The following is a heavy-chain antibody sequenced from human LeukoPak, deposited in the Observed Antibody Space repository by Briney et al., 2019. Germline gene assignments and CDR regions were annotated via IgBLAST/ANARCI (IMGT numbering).Heavy chain of an antibody. Sequence: SSETLSLTCTVSGGSISSYYWSWIRQPAGKGLEWIGRIYTSGSTNYNPSLKSRVTMSVDTSKNQFSLKLSSVTAADTAVYYCARTTESGYCSSTSCHYYYYGMDVWGQGTTVTVSS. D-gene: IGHD2-2*01. CDR1: GGSISSYY. J-gene: IGHJ6*02. V-gene: IGHV4-4*07. CDR3: ARTTESGYCSSTSCHYYYYGMDV. CDR2: IYTSGST.